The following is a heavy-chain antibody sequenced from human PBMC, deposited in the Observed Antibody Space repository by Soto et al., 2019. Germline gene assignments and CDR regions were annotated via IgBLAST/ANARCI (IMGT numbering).Heavy chain of an antibody. J-gene: IGHJ4*02. V-gene: IGHV1-69*01. CDR3: ATALGCRSTSCTLDY. CDR1: GGTFGSYA. Sequence: QVQLVQSGAEVKKPGSSVKVSCKASGGTFGSYAFSWVRQAPGQGLEWMGGIIPVSGAAHYAQKFQGRVTITAYESASTAYMELSSLSSQETAVYYCATALGCRSTSCTLDYWGQGTRVIVSS. D-gene: IGHD2-2*01. CDR2: IIPVSGAA.